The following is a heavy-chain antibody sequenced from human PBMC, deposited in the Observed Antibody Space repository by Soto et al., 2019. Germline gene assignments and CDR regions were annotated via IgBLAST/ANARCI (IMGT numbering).Heavy chain of an antibody. CDR1: GFTFSSYA. CDR3: AKHCGGTCYSCLSY. D-gene: IGHD2-15*01. Sequence: GGSLRLSCAASGFTFSSYAMGWVRQAPGKGLEWVSALSGSGDSTYYANSVKGRFTISRDNSKNSLYLQMNSLGAEDTAVYYCAKHCGGTCYSCLSYWGQGTLVTVSS. V-gene: IGHV3-23*01. J-gene: IGHJ4*02. CDR2: LSGSGDST.